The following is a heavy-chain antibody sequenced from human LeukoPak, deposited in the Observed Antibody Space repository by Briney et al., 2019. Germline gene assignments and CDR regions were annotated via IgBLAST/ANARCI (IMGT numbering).Heavy chain of an antibody. J-gene: IGHJ4*02. Sequence: GGSLRLSCAASGFTFNNYGMHWVRQAPGKGLEWVSVIYSGGSTYYADSVKGRFTISRDNSKNTLYLQMNSLRAEDTAVYYCARGKSSWSYFDYWGQGTLVTVSS. CDR1: GFTFNNYG. CDR3: ARGKSSWSYFDY. V-gene: IGHV3-53*01. D-gene: IGHD6-13*01. CDR2: IYSGGST.